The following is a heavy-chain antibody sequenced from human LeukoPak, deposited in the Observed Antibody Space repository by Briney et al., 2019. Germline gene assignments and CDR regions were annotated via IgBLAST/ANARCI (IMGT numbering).Heavy chain of an antibody. CDR2: ISSSGSTI. V-gene: IGHV3-48*02. D-gene: IGHD3-3*02. CDR3: ARDFSAPLPL. Sequence: GGSLRLSCAASGFTFSSYGMNWVRQAPGKGLEWVSYISSSGSTIYYANSVKGRFTISRDNARNSLYLQRNSLRDEDTAVYYCARDFSAPLPLWGRGTLVTVSS. J-gene: IGHJ2*01. CDR1: GFTFSSYG.